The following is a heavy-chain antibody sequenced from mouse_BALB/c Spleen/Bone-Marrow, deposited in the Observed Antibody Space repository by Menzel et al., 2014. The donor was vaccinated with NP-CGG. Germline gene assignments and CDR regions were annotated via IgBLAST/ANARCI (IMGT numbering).Heavy chain of an antibody. CDR2: IHPSDSVT. V-gene: IGHV1-74*01. J-gene: IGHJ2*01. CDR3: VKDGNPFDC. CDR1: GYSFTNYW. D-gene: IGHD2-1*01. Sequence: YLVRPVASLKLSCKASGYSFTNYWMNWVKQRPGQGLEWIGMIHPSDSVTRLNQNFKDKATLTVDKSSSTAYMQLSSPTSEDSAVYYCVKDGNPFDCWGQGTTLTVSS.